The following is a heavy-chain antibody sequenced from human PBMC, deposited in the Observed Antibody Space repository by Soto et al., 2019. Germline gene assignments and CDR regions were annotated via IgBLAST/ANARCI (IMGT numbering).Heavy chain of an antibody. V-gene: IGHV1-69*01. J-gene: IGHJ4*02. D-gene: IGHD1-26*01. Sequence: QVHLVRSGAEVRKPGSSVKVSCKASGGTFSTYAFSWVRQAPGQGLEWVGGIIPVFGATFYSQKFQGRVTVTADESTTTVYMELSSLRSEDTGLYYCARGEGYSGTFYAGFDFWGQGTQITVSS. CDR1: GGTFSTYA. CDR3: ARGEGYSGTFYAGFDF. CDR2: IIPVFGAT.